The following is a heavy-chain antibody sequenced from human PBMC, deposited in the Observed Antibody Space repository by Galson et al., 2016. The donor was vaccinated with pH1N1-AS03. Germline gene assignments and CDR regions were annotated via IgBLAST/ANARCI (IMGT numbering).Heavy chain of an antibody. CDR1: GGTFSSYA. CDR3: ARGGISYGSGSYYPAFDY. V-gene: IGHV1-69*13. J-gene: IGHJ4*02. Sequence: SVKVSCKASGGTFSSYAISWVRQAPGQGLEWMGGIIPIFVTVNYAQKFQGRVTLTADESTSTAYMELSSLRSEDTAVYYCARGGISYGSGSYYPAFDYWGQGTLVTVSS. D-gene: IGHD3-10*01. CDR2: IIPIFVTV.